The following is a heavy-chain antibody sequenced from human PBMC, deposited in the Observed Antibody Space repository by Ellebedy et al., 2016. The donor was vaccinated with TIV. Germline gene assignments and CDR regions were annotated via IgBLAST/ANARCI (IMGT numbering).Heavy chain of an antibody. D-gene: IGHD1-1*01. Sequence: LRLSXTVSGGSISSGAYYWTWIRQPAGKGLEWIGRIFTSGSFNYNPSLMSRITMSVVTSKNQISLRLNSVTAADTAVYYCARVHCSITTCDYYYMDVWGKGTTVTVSS. CDR2: IFTSGSF. J-gene: IGHJ6*03. V-gene: IGHV4-61*02. CDR1: GGSISSGAYY. CDR3: ARVHCSITTCDYYYMDV.